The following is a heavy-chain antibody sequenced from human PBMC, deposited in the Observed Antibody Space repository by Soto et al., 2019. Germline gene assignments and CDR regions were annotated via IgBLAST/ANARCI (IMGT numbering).Heavy chain of an antibody. CDR3: DRGLKDSDNFDN. CDR2: IYHSGST. D-gene: IGHD2-15*01. Sequence: SETLSLTCAVSGGSISSSGYSWSWIRQPPGKGLEWIGYIYHSGSTYYNPSLKSRVTISLDRSKNHFSLKLTSVTAAETTVHYCDRGLKDSDNFDNWGQGTMVTVSS. J-gene: IGHJ3*02. CDR1: GGSISSSGYS. V-gene: IGHV4-30-2*01.